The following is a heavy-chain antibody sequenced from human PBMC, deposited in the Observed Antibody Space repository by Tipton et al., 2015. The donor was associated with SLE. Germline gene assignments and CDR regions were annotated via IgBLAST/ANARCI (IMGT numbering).Heavy chain of an antibody. Sequence: TLSLTCTVSGDSINGYYWSWIRQPAGGGLEWIGRIYNNENTNYNPSLKSRVTMSVDTSKNHFSLKLISVTAADTAVYYCAREFLNPVTTVHYYFDLWGRGTLVTVSS. CDR3: AREFLNPVTTVHYYFDL. CDR2: IYNNENT. V-gene: IGHV4-4*07. J-gene: IGHJ2*01. D-gene: IGHD4-11*01. CDR1: GDSINGYY.